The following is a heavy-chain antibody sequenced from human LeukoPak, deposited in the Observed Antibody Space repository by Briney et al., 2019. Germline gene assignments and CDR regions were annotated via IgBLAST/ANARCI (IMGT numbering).Heavy chain of an antibody. D-gene: IGHD3-10*01. CDR2: ISAYNGNT. J-gene: IGHJ6*04. Sequence: ASVKVSCKASGYTFTSYGISWVRQAPGQGLEWMGWISAYNGNTNYAQKLQGRVTMTTDTSTSTAYMELRSLRSDDTAVYYCARAVETYGSGSYRSYYYGMDVWGKGTTVTVSS. CDR3: ARAVETYGSGSYRSYYYGMDV. CDR1: GYTFTSYG. V-gene: IGHV1-18*04.